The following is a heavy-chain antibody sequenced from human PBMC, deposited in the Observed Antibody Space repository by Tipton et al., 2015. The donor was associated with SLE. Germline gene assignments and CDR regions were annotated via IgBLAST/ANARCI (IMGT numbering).Heavy chain of an antibody. CDR2: MFSSGDT. V-gene: IGHV4-61*02. Sequence: TLSLTCAVSGYSINNAYFWTWIRQPAGKGLEWIGRMFSSGDTNYNPSLKSRLTMSVDTSKNQFSLTVNSVTAADTAVYYCARENVAADGALDVWGQGTMVTVSS. CDR3: ARENVAADGALDV. CDR1: GYSINNAYF. J-gene: IGHJ3*01. D-gene: IGHD6-13*01.